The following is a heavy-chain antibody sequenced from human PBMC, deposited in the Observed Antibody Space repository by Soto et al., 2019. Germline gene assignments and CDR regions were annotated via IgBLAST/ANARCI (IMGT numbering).Heavy chain of an antibody. V-gene: IGHV1-18*01. CDR3: ARYCSGGSCYHNWFDP. Sequence: QVQLVQSGAEVKKPGASVKVSCKSSGYTFSSYGTTYGISWVRQAPGQGLEWMGWISSYNGNTNYAQKFQGRVTMTTDTSTSTAYMELRSLRSADTAVYYCARYCSGGSCYHNWFDPWGQGTLVTVSS. J-gene: IGHJ5*02. CDR1: GYTFSSYGTTYG. D-gene: IGHD2-15*01. CDR2: ISSYNGNT.